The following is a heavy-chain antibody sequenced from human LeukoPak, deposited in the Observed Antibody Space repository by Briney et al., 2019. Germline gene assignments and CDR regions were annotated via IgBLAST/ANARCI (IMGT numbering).Heavy chain of an antibody. Sequence: GASLKVSCKASGSTFTGYFMNWGRRAPGQGLEWRGWFNANIGGADYAQKFPGRVAMTWDTSIRTTYIELSRVMSDDTAVSYCAVRAVEMATNWFAPWGQGTLVTASS. V-gene: IGHV1-2*02. J-gene: IGHJ5*02. CDR2: FNANIGGA. CDR3: AVRAVEMATNWFAP. D-gene: IGHD5-12*01. CDR1: GSTFTGYF.